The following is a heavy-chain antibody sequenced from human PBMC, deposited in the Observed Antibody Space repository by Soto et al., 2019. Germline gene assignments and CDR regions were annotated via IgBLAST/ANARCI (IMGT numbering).Heavy chain of an antibody. V-gene: IGHV1-3*01. CDR2: LNGGNGVT. CDR1: GYTFSKQN. Sequence: ASVKVSCKASGYTFSKQNMHWVRQAPGQGLEWMGWLNGGNGVTQYSEKFQGRVTLTGDTSASIAYMELSSLTSEDTGVYYYLRFDPWGQGTLVTVSS. J-gene: IGHJ5*02. CDR3: LRFDP.